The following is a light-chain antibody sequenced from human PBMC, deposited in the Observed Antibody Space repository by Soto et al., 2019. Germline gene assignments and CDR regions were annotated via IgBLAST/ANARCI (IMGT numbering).Light chain of an antibody. V-gene: IGKV1-27*01. J-gene: IGKJ1*01. CDR2: AAS. CDR1: QGINKY. CDR3: QKYDTVPWA. Sequence: DIQMTQSPSSLSASLGDRVTITCRASQGINKYVAWYQQKPGKVPKLLIYAASSLQTGVRSRFSGSGSGTDFTLTISSLQPEDVATYYGQKYDTVPWAFGQGTKVDIK.